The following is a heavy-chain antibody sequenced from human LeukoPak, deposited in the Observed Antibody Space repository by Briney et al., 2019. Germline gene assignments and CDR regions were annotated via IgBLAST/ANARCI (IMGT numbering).Heavy chain of an antibody. D-gene: IGHD2-2*01. CDR3: ARHADIVVVPAANGGWFDP. CDR1: GGSISSSSYY. V-gene: IGHV4-39*01. CDR2: IYYSGST. Sequence: SETLSLTCTVSGGSISSSSYYWGWIRRPPGKGLEWIGSIYYSGSTCYNPSLKSRVTISVDTSKNQFSLKLSSVTAADTAVYYCARHADIVVVPAANGGWFDPWGQGTLVTVSS. J-gene: IGHJ5*02.